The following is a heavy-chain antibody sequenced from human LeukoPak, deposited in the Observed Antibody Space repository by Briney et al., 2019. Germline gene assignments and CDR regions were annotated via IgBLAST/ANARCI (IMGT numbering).Heavy chain of an antibody. D-gene: IGHD3-9*01. J-gene: IGHJ4*02. V-gene: IGHV1-18*01. Sequence: GASVKVSCKASGYIFNNYGITWVRQAPGQGPEWMGWISDYNGNVQYNQKVQDRVTMTTDTSTTTAYLELRRLRYDDTAVYYCARGHRTDWLTTQGYWGQGTLVTVSS. CDR1: GYIFNNYG. CDR3: ARGHRTDWLTTQGY. CDR2: ISDYNGNV.